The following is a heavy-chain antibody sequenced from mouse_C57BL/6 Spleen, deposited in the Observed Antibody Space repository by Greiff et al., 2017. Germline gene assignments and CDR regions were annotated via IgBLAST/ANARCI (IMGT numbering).Heavy chain of an antibody. Sequence: QVQLKQSGAELVKPGASVKISCKASGYAFSSYWMNWVKQRPGKGLEWIGQIYPGDGDTNYNGKFKGKATLTADKSSSTAYMQLSSLTSEDSAVYFGARGGYDVPFDYWGQGTTLTVSS. J-gene: IGHJ2*01. CDR3: ARGGYDVPFDY. D-gene: IGHD2-2*01. CDR2: IYPGDGDT. CDR1: GYAFSSYW. V-gene: IGHV1-80*01.